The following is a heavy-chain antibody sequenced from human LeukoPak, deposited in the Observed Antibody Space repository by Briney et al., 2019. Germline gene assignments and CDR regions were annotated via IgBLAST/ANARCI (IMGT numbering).Heavy chain of an antibody. J-gene: IGHJ3*02. D-gene: IGHD3-22*01. CDR3: VRDPGYYHSSGHYYFDAFDM. CDR1: GYTLTSYG. CDR2: ISAKNGDT. V-gene: IGHV1-18*01. Sequence: TSLRVSCKASGYTLTSYGISWVRHAPGQGLEWMGRISAKNGDTKYAQKFQGRVTMTTDTSTTTAYMELRSLTSDDTAVYYCVRDPGYYHSSGHYYFDAFDMWGQGTMVTVSS.